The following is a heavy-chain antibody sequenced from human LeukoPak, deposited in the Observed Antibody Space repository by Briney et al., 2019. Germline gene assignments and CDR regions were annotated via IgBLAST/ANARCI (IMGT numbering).Heavy chain of an antibody. J-gene: IGHJ4*02. D-gene: IGHD5-12*01. CDR1: GFTFSSFA. CDR2: IKQDGSEK. V-gene: IGHV3-7*04. Sequence: GGSLRLSCAASGFTFSSFAMSWVRQAPGKGLEWVANIKQDGSEKYYVDSVKGRFTISRDNAKNSLYLQMNSLRAEDTAVFYCARDGTYTDYDPDFDIWGQGTLVTVSS. CDR3: ARDGTYTDYDPDFDI.